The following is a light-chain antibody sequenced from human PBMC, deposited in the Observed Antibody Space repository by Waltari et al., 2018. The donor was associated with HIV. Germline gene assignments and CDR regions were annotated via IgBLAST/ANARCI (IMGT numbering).Light chain of an antibody. CDR2: GNT. V-gene: IGLV1-40*01. CDR3: QSYDSSLSAWV. CDR1: SSNIGADYH. J-gene: IGLJ3*02. Sequence: QSVLTQPPSLSGAPGQTVTISCPGTSSNIGADYHLHWYQQLPGTAPKLLIYGNTIRPSGVPDRFSGSKSGTSASLAITGLQADDEADYYCQSYDSSLSAWVFGGGTKLTVL.